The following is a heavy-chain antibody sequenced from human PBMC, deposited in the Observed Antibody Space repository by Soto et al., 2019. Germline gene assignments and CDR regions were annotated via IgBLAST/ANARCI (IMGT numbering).Heavy chain of an antibody. Sequence: QVQLQESGPGLVKPSETLSLTCTVSGGSISSYYWSWIRQPPGKGLEWIGYIYYSGSTNYNPSLKSRVTISVDTSKNQFSLKLSSVTAADTAVYYCARHHRYCSGGSFPELDYWGQGTLVTVSS. J-gene: IGHJ4*02. CDR2: IYYSGST. V-gene: IGHV4-59*08. CDR1: GGSISSYY. D-gene: IGHD2-15*01. CDR3: ARHHRYCSGGSFPELDY.